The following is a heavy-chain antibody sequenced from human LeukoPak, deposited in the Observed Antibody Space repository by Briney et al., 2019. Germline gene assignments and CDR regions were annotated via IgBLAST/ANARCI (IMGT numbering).Heavy chain of an antibody. V-gene: IGHV3-7*01. CDR1: GFTFSSYW. Sequence: GGSLRLSCAASGFTFSSYWMGWVRQAPGKGLEWVASIKQDGSEKYCVDSVKGRFTISRDNANNSLYLQMNSLRADDTAVYYCARDIGLRKAAPPGWFDPWGQGALVTVSS. J-gene: IGHJ5*02. CDR3: ARDIGLRKAAPPGWFDP. D-gene: IGHD6-6*01. CDR2: IKQDGSEK.